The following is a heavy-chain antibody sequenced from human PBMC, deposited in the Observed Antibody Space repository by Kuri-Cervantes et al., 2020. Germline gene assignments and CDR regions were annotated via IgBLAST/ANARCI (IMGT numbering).Heavy chain of an antibody. CDR1: GFTFSSYA. V-gene: IGHV3-30-3*01. CDR3: ARDFIAAATYYYYYMDV. Sequence: GGSLRLSCAASGFTFSSYAMHWVRQAPGKGLEWVAVISYDGSNKYYADSVKGRFTISRDNSKNTLYLQMNSLRAEGTAVYYCARDFIAAATYYYYYMDVWGKGTTVTVSS. D-gene: IGHD6-13*01. CDR2: ISYDGSNK. J-gene: IGHJ6*03.